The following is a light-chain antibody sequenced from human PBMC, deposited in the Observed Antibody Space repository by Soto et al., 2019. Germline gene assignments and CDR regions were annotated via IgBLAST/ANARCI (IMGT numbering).Light chain of an antibody. CDR2: VDS. CDR3: QVWDTISDHYV. Sequence: SYNLTQPPSVSVDPGQTARSTCGGNNIESKSVHWYQQRPGQAPVLVIYVDSDRPSGIPDRFSASTSGNTAALTISRVEAGDEADYYCQVWDTISDHYVFVSGTKV. CDR1: NIESKS. J-gene: IGLJ1*01. V-gene: IGLV3-21*02.